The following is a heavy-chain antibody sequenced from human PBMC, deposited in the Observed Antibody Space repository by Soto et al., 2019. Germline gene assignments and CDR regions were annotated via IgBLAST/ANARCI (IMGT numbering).Heavy chain of an antibody. CDR1: GFTFSNHW. V-gene: IGHV3-7*04. J-gene: IGHJ4*02. D-gene: IGHD1-20*01. Sequence: DVQLVESGGGLVQPGASLRLSCAASGFTFSNHWINWIRQTPGRGLEWLAVIKQDGSEKYYVDSVKGRFTVSRDNAMNSAYLQMNSLRVDDTAVYYCARDWYMDYWGQGTLVTVSS. CDR2: IKQDGSEK. CDR3: ARDWYMDY.